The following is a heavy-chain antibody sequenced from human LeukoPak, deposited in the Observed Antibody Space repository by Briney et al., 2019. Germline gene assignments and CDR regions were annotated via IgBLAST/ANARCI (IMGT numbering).Heavy chain of an antibody. V-gene: IGHV3-15*01. CDR2: IKSKSHGGTT. J-gene: IGHJ4*02. Sequence: PGGSLRLSCAASGCTFSDASMSWVGQAPGKGLEGLGRIKSKSHGGTTNYSAPVKAKSTVSRDDSKDTLYLQMNSLTTEDPAVYYCATSGQHWDVFDFWGQGTLVTVSS. CDR1: GCTFSDAS. CDR3: ATSGQHWDVFDF. D-gene: IGHD1-1*01.